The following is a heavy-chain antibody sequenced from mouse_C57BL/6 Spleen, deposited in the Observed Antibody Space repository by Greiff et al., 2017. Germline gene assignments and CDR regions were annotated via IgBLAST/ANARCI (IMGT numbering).Heavy chain of an antibody. D-gene: IGHD2-1*01. V-gene: IGHV14-3*01. Sequence: EVMLVESVAELVRPGASVKLSCTASGFNIKNTYMHWVKQRPEQGLEWIGGIDPANGNTKYAPKFQGKATITADTSSNTAYLQLSCLTSGDTAIYYCARGDYGNYEFAYWGQGTLVTVSA. CDR1: GFNIKNTY. CDR3: ARGDYGNYEFAY. J-gene: IGHJ3*01. CDR2: IDPANGNT.